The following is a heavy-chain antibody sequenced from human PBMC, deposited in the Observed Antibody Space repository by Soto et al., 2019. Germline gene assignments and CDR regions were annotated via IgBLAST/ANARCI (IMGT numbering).Heavy chain of an antibody. J-gene: IGHJ4*02. CDR2: IKHDGGVK. V-gene: IGHV3-7*01. Sequence: EVQLVESGGGLVQPGGSLRLSCAASGFTFSSYWMNWVRQAPGKGLEWVANIKHDGGVKYYVDSVKGRFTISRDNAKNSLYLQMNSLRAEDTAVYYCAKGYCSGGSCYAGYWGQGILVTVSS. CDR1: GFTFSSYW. D-gene: IGHD2-15*01. CDR3: AKGYCSGGSCYAGY.